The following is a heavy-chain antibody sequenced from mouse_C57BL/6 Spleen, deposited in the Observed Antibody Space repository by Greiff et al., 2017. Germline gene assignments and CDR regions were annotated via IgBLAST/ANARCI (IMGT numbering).Heavy chain of an antibody. CDR2: IDPSDSET. CDR1: GYTFTSYW. Sequence: QVQLQQPGAELVRPGSSVKLSCKASGYTFTSYWMHWVKQRPIQGLEWIGNIDPSDSETHYNQKFKDKATLTVDKSSSTAYMQLSSLTSEDSAVYYCARESGSGYSYFDYWGQGTTLTVSS. V-gene: IGHV1-52*01. CDR3: ARESGSGYSYFDY. J-gene: IGHJ2*01. D-gene: IGHD3-2*02.